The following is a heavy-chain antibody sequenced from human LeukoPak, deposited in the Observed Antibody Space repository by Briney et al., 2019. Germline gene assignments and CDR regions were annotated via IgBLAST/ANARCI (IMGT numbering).Heavy chain of an antibody. Sequence: PSETLSLTCTVSGGSISSSSFYWGWIRQPPGKGLEWIGSIYSSGTTYYSPSLKSRVTISVDTSKNQLSLKLNSVTAADTAVYYCARVDGYFDYWGQGTLVTVSS. CDR3: ARVDGYFDY. CDR1: GGSISSSSFY. V-gene: IGHV4-39*01. CDR2: IYSSGTT. J-gene: IGHJ4*02. D-gene: IGHD5-24*01.